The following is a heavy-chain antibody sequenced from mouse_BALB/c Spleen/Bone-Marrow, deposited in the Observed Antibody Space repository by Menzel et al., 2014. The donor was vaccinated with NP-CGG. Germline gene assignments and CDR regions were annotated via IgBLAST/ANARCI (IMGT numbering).Heavy chain of an antibody. CDR3: ARSTMITEGFAY. Sequence: VMLVESGPGLVAPSQSLSITCTVSGFSLTSYGVHWVRQPPGKGLAWLGVIWAGGSTNYNSALMSRLSISKDNSKSQVFLKMNSLQTDDTAMYYCARSTMITEGFAYWGQGPLVTVSA. CDR1: GFSLTSYG. J-gene: IGHJ3*01. V-gene: IGHV2-9*02. CDR2: IWAGGST. D-gene: IGHD2-4*01.